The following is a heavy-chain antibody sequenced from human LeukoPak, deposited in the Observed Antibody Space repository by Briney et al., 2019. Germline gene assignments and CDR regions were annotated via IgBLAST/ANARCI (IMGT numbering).Heavy chain of an antibody. Sequence: GASVKVSCKASGYTFTGYYMHWVRQAPGQGLEWMGWINPNSGGTNYAQKFQGRVTMTRDTSISTAYMELSSLRSEDTAVYYCARGARIMIFGVVGIFNWFDPWGQGTLVTVSS. CDR3: ARGARIMIFGVVGIFNWFDP. J-gene: IGHJ5*02. CDR2: INPNSGGT. V-gene: IGHV1-2*02. D-gene: IGHD3-3*01. CDR1: GYTFTGYY.